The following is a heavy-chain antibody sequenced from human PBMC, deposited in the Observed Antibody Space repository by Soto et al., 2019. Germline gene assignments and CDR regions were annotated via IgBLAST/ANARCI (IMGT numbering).Heavy chain of an antibody. CDR3: ARGPSLKYTNNRRFDY. V-gene: IGHV1-3*01. J-gene: IGHJ4*02. CDR1: GYTFTSYA. D-gene: IGHD2-8*01. CDR2: INAGNGNT. Sequence: GASVKVSCKASGYTFTSYAMHWVRQAPGQRLEWMGWINAGNGNTKYSQKFQGRVTITRDTSASTAYMELSSLRSEDTAVYYCARGPSLKYTNNRRFDYWGQGTLVTVSS.